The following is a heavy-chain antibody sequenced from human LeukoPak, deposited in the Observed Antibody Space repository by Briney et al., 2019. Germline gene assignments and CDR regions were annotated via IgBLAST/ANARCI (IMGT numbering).Heavy chain of an antibody. V-gene: IGHV4-39*01. Sequence: SETLSLTCTVSGGSISSSSYYWSWIRQPPGKGLEWIGSIYYSGSTYYNPSLKSRVTISVDTSKNQFSLKLSSVTAADTAVYYCARGYSGYDYFDYWGQGTLVTVSS. CDR3: ARGYSGYDYFDY. CDR1: GGSISSSSYY. CDR2: IYYSGST. J-gene: IGHJ4*02. D-gene: IGHD5-12*01.